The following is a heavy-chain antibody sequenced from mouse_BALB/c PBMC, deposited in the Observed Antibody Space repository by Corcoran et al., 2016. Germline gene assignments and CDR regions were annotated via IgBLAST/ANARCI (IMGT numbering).Heavy chain of an antibody. CDR3: AIVDGNYKFSY. CDR1: GYTFTNYG. D-gene: IGHD2-1*01. Sequence: QIQLVQSGPELKKPGETVKISCKASGYTFTNYGMNWVKQAPGKGLKWMGWINTYTGEPTYADDFKGRFAFSLETSASTAYLQINNLKNEDMATYFCAIVDGNYKFSYWGQGTLVTVSA. V-gene: IGHV9-1*02. J-gene: IGHJ3*01. CDR2: INTYTGEP.